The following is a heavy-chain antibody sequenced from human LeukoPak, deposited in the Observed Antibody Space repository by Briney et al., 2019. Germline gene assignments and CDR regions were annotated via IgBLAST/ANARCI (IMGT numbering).Heavy chain of an antibody. Sequence: GGSLRLSCAASGFTFSSYAMSWVRQAPGKGLEWALAISGSGGSTYYADSVKGRFTISRDNSKNTLYLQMNSLRAEDTAVYYCAINIVVVPAAMRGGDYWGQGTLVTVSS. CDR2: ISGSGGST. J-gene: IGHJ4*02. CDR1: GFTFSSYA. D-gene: IGHD2-2*01. V-gene: IGHV3-23*01. CDR3: AINIVVVPAAMRGGDY.